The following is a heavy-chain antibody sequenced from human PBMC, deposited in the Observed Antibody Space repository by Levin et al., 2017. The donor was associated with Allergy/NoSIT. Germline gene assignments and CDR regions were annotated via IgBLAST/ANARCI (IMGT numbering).Heavy chain of an antibody. J-gene: IGHJ6*02. CDR1: GFTFSSYG. D-gene: IGHD1-26*01. Sequence: GGSLRLSCAASGFTFSSYGMHWVRQAPGKGLEWVAVISYDGSNKYYADSVKGRFTISRDNSKNTLYLQMNSLRAEDTAVYYCAKEGVGATTTYYYYGMDVWGQGTTVTVSS. CDR2: ISYDGSNK. V-gene: IGHV3-30*18. CDR3: AKEGVGATTTYYYYGMDV.